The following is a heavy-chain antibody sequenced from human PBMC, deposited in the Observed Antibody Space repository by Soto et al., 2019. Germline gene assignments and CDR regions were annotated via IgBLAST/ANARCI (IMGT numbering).Heavy chain of an antibody. Sequence: QVQLQESGPGLVKPSQTLSLTCNVSGGSISSDDYYWSWIRQPPGKGLECIGYIYYSGSTYYNPSLKSRVTISVDTSKNQFSLKLRSVTAADTAVYYCARFIRRPAFDIWGQGTMVTVSS. CDR3: ARFIRRPAFDI. D-gene: IGHD3-16*02. V-gene: IGHV4-30-4*01. CDR1: GGSISSDDYY. CDR2: IYYSGST. J-gene: IGHJ3*02.